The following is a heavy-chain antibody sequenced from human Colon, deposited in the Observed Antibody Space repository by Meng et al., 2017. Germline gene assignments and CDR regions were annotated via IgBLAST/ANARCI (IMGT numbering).Heavy chain of an antibody. D-gene: IGHD3-10*01. CDR1: GASISSGRFC. CDR2: IYYSGST. CDR3: ARVVGGDQVDY. Sequence: QVQLQESGPGLVKPSQTLSLTCSVSGASISSGRFCWSWIRQSPGKGLEWIGNIYYSGSTNYSPSLQSRTAMSVDTSKNQFSLKLRSVTAADTAVYYCARVVGGDQVDYWGQGTLVTVSS. J-gene: IGHJ4*02. V-gene: IGHV4-30-4*01.